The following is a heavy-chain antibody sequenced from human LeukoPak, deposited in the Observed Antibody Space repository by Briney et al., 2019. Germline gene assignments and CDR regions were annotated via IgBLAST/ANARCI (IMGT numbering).Heavy chain of an antibody. V-gene: IGHV3-11*01. Sequence: GGSLRLSCAASGFTFSDYYMSWIRQAPGKGLEWVSYISSSGSTIYYADSVKGRFTISRDNAKNSLYLRMNSLRAEDTALYYCAKDYGGDPGAFDIWGQGTMVTVSS. CDR1: GFTFSDYY. J-gene: IGHJ3*02. D-gene: IGHD3-10*01. CDR2: ISSSGSTI. CDR3: AKDYGGDPGAFDI.